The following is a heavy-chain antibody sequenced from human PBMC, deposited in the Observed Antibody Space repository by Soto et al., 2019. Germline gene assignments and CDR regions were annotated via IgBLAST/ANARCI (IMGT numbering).Heavy chain of an antibody. CDR3: ARHAGATSLDY. Sequence: PSETLSLTCTVSGGSISSYYWSWIRQPPGKGLEWIGYIYYSGSTNYNPSLKSRVTISVDTSKNQFSLKLSSVTAADTAVYYCARHAGATSLDYWGQGTLVTVSS. J-gene: IGHJ4*02. D-gene: IGHD1-26*01. CDR1: GGSISSYY. CDR2: IYYSGST. V-gene: IGHV4-59*08.